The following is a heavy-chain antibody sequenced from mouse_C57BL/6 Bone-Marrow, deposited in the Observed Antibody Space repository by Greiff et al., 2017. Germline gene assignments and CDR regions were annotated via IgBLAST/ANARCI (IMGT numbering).Heavy chain of an antibody. J-gene: IGHJ1*03. CDR1: GFTFTDYY. D-gene: IGHD1-1*01. CDR2: LRNKANGYTT. V-gene: IGHV7-3*01. Sequence: EVQGVESGGGLVQPGGSLSLSCAASGFTFTDYYMSWVRQPPGKALEWLGFLRNKANGYTTEYSASVKGRFTISRDNSQSILYLQMNALRAEDTAAYYCARSTVVAPSYWYFDVWGTGTTVTVSS. CDR3: ARSTVVAPSYWYFDV.